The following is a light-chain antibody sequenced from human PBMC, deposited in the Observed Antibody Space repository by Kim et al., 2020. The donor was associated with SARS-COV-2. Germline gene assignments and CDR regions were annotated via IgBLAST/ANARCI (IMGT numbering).Light chain of an antibody. CDR2: LEGSGTY. J-gene: IGLJ3*02. V-gene: IGLV4-60*03. CDR3: ETWDTKTWV. Sequence: SVKLTCTLSSGHSSYIIAWHQQQPGKAPRYLMKLEGSGTYNKGSGVPDRFSGSSSGADRYLIISDLQSEDEADYYCETWDTKTWVFGGGTKLTVL. CDR1: SGHSSYI.